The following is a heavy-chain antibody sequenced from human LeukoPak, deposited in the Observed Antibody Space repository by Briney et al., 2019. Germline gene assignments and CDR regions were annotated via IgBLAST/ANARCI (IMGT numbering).Heavy chain of an antibody. CDR3: AREWNYESNGYFYYY. D-gene: IGHD3-22*01. CDR2: IIPLFGTA. J-gene: IGHJ4*02. V-gene: IGHV1-69*13. Sequence: SVKVSCKASGDTFSRYGISWVRQAPGQGLEWMGGIIPLFGTANYAQKFQGRVTITADESTSTAYLELSRLRFEDTAVYYCAREWNYESNGYFYYYGGQGTLVTVSP. CDR1: GDTFSRYG.